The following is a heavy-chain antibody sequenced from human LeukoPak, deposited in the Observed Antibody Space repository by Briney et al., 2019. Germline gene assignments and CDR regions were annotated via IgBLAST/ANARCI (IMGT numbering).Heavy chain of an antibody. CDR1: GGTFSSYA. V-gene: IGHV1-69*05. CDR2: IIPIFGTA. D-gene: IGHD6-6*01. CDR3: ARDPGLGLYSSSEGGWFDP. Sequence: ASVKVSCKASGGTFSSYAISWVRQAPGQGLEWMGGIIPIFGTANYAQKFQGRVTITTDESTSTAYMEPSSLRSEDTAVYYCARDPGLGLYSSSEGGWFDPWGQGTLVTVSS. J-gene: IGHJ5*02.